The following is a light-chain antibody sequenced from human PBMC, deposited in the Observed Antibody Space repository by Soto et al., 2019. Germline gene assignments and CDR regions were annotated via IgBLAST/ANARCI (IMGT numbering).Light chain of an antibody. J-gene: IGKJ4*01. Sequence: EIVLTQSPATLSLSPGERATLSCRASQSLSRSLAWYQQKPGQAPRLLIYDASNRATGIPARFSGSGSGTDFTLTISSLEPEDFALYYCQHRANWPLTFGGGTKADIK. V-gene: IGKV3-11*01. CDR2: DAS. CDR1: QSLSRS. CDR3: QHRANWPLT.